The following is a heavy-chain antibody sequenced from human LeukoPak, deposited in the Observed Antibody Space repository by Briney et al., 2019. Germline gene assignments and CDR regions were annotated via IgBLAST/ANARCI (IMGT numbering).Heavy chain of an antibody. Sequence: SETLSLTCAVYGGSFSGYYWSWIRQPPGKGLEWIGEINHSGSTNYKPSLKSRVTISVDTSKNQFSLKLSSVTAADTVVYYCARAPMGREFVWGQGTLVTVSS. D-gene: IGHD3-10*01. CDR3: ARAPMGREFV. J-gene: IGHJ4*02. V-gene: IGHV4-34*01. CDR2: INHSGST. CDR1: GGSFSGYY.